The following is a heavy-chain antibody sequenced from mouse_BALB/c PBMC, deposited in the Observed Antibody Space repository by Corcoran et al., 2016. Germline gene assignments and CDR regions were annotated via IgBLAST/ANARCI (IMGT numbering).Heavy chain of an antibody. Sequence: QIQLVQSGPELKKPGETVKISCKASGYTFTNYGMNWVKQAPGKGLKWMGWINTYTGEPTYADDFKGRFAFSLETSASTAYLQINNLKNEDTATYFCAITTVVATFAYWGQGTLVTVSA. CDR2: INTYTGEP. CDR1: GYTFTNYG. J-gene: IGHJ3*01. V-gene: IGHV9-3-1*01. CDR3: AITTVVATFAY. D-gene: IGHD1-1*01.